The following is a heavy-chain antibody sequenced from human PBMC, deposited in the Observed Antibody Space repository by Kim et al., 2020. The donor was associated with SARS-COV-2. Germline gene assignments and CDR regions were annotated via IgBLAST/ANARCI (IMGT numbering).Heavy chain of an antibody. Sequence: SETLSLTCAVYGGSFSGYYWSWIRQPPGKGLEWIGEINHSGSTNYNPSLKSRVTISVDTSKNQFSLKLSSVTAADTAVYYCASSKQWLVNYFDYWGQGTL. D-gene: IGHD6-19*01. J-gene: IGHJ4*02. CDR1: GGSFSGYY. CDR2: INHSGST. V-gene: IGHV4-34*01. CDR3: ASSKQWLVNYFDY.